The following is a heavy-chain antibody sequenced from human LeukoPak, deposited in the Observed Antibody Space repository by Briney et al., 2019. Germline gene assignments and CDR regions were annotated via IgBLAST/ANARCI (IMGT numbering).Heavy chain of an antibody. Sequence: PSETLSLTCTVSGGSISSGSYYWSWIRQPAGKGLEWIGRIYTSGSTNYNPSLKSRVTISVDTSKNQFSLNLSSVTAADTAVYYCARDLLLDLDYWGQGTLVTVSS. V-gene: IGHV4-61*02. CDR1: GGSISSGSYY. J-gene: IGHJ4*02. CDR3: ARDLLLDLDY. D-gene: IGHD1-1*01. CDR2: IYTSGST.